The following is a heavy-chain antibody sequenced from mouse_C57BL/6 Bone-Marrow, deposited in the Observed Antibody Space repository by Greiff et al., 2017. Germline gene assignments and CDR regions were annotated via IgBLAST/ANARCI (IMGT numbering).Heavy chain of an antibody. D-gene: IGHD1-1*01. J-gene: IGHJ2*01. Sequence: EVQLVESGGDLVKPGGSLKLSCAASGFTFSSYGMSWVRQTPDKRLEWVATISSGGSYTSYPDSVKGRFTISSDNAKHTLYLQMSSQKSEDTSMYYCAGQYGYWGQCTTLTVSS. CDR3: AGQYGY. CDR2: ISSGGSYT. CDR1: GFTFSSYG. V-gene: IGHV5-6*01.